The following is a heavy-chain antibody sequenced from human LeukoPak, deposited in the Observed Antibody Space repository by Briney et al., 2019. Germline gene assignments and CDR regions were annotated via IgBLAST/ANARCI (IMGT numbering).Heavy chain of an antibody. Sequence: SQTLSLTCAISGDTVSSNSATWNWIRQSPSRGLEWLGRTYYTSKWYSDYAVSVKSRITINPDTSKNQFSLQLDSVTPEDTAVYYCARIGHPWGIEDAFDIWGQGTMVTVSS. CDR2: TYYTSKWYS. CDR3: ARIGHPWGIEDAFDI. CDR1: GDTVSSNSAT. J-gene: IGHJ3*02. D-gene: IGHD3-16*01. V-gene: IGHV6-1*01.